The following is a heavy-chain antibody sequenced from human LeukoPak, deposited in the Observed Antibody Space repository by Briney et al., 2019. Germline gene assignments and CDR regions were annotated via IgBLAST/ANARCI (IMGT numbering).Heavy chain of an antibody. J-gene: IGHJ4*02. D-gene: IGHD1-1*01. CDR3: ASGDNDPLFDY. CDR2: IYYSGST. CDR1: GGSISSGGYY. V-gene: IGHV4-31*03. Sequence: SETLSLTCTVSGGSISSGGYYWSWIRQHPGKGLEWIGSIYYSGSTNYNPSLQGRVTISLDASRNQFSLKLSSVTAADTAVYYCASGDNDPLFDYWGQGTLVTVSS.